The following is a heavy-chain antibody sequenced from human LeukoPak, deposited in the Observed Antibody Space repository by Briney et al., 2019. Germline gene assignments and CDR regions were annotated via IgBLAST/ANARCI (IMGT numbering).Heavy chain of an antibody. CDR1: GGSISSYY. Sequence: SETLSLTCTVSGGSISSYYWSWIRQPPGKGLEWIGYIYYSGSTNYNPSLKSRVTISVDTSKNQFSLKLSSVTAADTAVYYCASTDGGSYGMEYYYYGMDVWGQGTTVTVSS. V-gene: IGHV4-59*08. CDR2: IYYSGST. J-gene: IGHJ6*02. CDR3: ASTDGGSYGMEYYYYGMDV. D-gene: IGHD1-26*01.